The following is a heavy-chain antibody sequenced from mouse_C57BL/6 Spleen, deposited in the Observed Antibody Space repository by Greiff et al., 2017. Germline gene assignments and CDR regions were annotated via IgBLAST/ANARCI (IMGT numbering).Heavy chain of an antibody. D-gene: IGHD1-1*01. V-gene: IGHV1-69*01. CDR3: AREGVNYYGSSSWFAY. J-gene: IGHJ3*01. Sequence: VKLQQPGAELVMPGASVKLSCKASGYTFTSYWMHWVKQRPGQGLEWIGEIDPSDSYTNYNQKFKGKSTLTVDKSSSTAYMQLSSLTSEDSAVYYCAREGVNYYGSSSWFAYWGQGTLVTVSA. CDR2: IDPSDSYT. CDR1: GYTFTSYW.